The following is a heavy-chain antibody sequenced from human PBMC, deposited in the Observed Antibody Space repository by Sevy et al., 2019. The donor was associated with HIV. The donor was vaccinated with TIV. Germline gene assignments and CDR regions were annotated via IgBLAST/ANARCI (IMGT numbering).Heavy chain of an antibody. CDR2: FDPEDGET. CDR1: GYTLMQLS. V-gene: IGHV1-24*01. Sequence: ASVRVSCKVSGYTLMQLSMHWVRQVPGKGLEWMGSFDPEDGETIYAQKFQGRVTITKDTSTDTAYMELSSLKSEDPAIFYCAITKDYYDSSCYPFDYWRQRPLLPVSS. CDR3: AITKDYYDSSCYPFDY. J-gene: IGHJ4*02. D-gene: IGHD3-22*01.